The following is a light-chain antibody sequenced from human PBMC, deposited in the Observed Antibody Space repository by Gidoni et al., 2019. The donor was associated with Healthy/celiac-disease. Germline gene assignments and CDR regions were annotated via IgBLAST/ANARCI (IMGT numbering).Light chain of an antibody. CDR3: QAWDSSIWV. CDR2: QDS. CDR1: KLGDKY. V-gene: IGLV3-1*01. J-gene: IGLJ2*01. Sequence: SYELTQPPSLSVSPGQTASITCTGDKLGDKYACWYQQKPGQSPVLVIYQDSKRPSGIPERFSGSNSGNTATLTISGTQAMDEADDYCQAWDSSIWVCGGGTKLTVL.